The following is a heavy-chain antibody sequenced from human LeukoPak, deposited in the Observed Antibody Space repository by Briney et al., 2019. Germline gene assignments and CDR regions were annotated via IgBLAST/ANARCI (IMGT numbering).Heavy chain of an antibody. CDR1: GFIFSSYA. Sequence: PGGSLSLSCAASGFIFSSYAMGWVRQAPGEGLEWVSDVSGGGGSTYYADSVKGRFTISRDNSKNTLYLQMNSLRAEDTAVYYCAKDGYYYGSGSYSPFDYWGQGTLVTVSS. CDR2: VSGGGGST. CDR3: AKDGYYYGSGSYSPFDY. J-gene: IGHJ4*02. V-gene: IGHV3-23*01. D-gene: IGHD3-10*01.